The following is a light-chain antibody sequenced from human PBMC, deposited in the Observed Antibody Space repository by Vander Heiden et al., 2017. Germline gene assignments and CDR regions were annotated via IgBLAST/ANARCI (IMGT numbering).Light chain of an antibody. CDR3: QQYGSSPRT. V-gene: IGKV3-20*01. J-gene: IGKJ1*01. CDR2: GAS. CDR1: QSVSSSY. Sequence: IVFTQSPGTLSLSPGERATLSCRASQSVSSSYLAWYQQKPGQAPRLLIYGASSRATGIPDRFSGSGSVTDFTLTISRLEPEDFAVYYCQQYGSSPRTFGQGTKVEIK.